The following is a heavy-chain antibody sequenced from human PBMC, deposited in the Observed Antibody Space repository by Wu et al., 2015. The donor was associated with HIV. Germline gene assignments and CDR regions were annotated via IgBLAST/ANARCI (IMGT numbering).Heavy chain of an antibody. V-gene: IGHV1-69*14. Sequence: QVQLVQSGAEVKKPGSSVKVSCKASGGTFSTDAISWARQAPGQGLEWMGGIIPMFGTANYAQKFQGRVTITADKSTSTAYMELTSLRSEDTAVYYCARGSSSGWNYFDYWGQGALVTVSS. CDR1: GGTFSTDA. D-gene: IGHD2-15*01. CDR3: ARGSSSGWNYFDY. J-gene: IGHJ4*02. CDR2: IIPMFGTA.